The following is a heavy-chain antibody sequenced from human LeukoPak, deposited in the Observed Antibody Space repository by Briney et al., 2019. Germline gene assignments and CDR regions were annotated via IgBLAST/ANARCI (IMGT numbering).Heavy chain of an antibody. CDR1: GGSISSTTYY. J-gene: IGHJ5*02. CDR2: IYYSGST. Sequence: SETLSLTCTVSGGSISSTTYYWSWIRQPPGKGLEWIGYIYYSGSTNYNPSLKSRISMSIDTSKNEFSLKLDSVTAADTAVYYCASLPAAASGHWFDPWGQGTLVTVSS. D-gene: IGHD6-13*01. V-gene: IGHV4-61*01. CDR3: ASLPAAASGHWFDP.